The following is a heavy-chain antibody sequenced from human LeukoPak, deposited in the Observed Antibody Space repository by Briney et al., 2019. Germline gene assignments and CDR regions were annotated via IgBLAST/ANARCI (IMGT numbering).Heavy chain of an antibody. CDR2: TRYDGSNK. V-gene: IGHV3-30*02. CDR1: GFTFSSYG. CDR3: ARGSTSAAGITY. D-gene: IGHD6-13*01. Sequence: GGSLRLSCAASGFTFSSYGMYWVRQAPGKGLEWVAFTRYDGSNKYYADSVKGRFTVSRDNSKNTLYLQMNSLRAEDTALYYCARGSTSAAGITYWGQGTLVTVSS. J-gene: IGHJ4*02.